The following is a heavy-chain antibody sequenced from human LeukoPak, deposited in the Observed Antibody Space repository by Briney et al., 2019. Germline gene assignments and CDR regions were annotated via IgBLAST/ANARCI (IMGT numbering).Heavy chain of an antibody. CDR1: GGSISDYY. Sequence: PSETLSLTCTVSGGSISDYYWSWIRQPRGKGLEWIGYISYSGSTKYNPSLKSRVTISLDTSKNQFSLKLSSVTSADTAVYYCARGEAAIDYWGQGTLVTVSS. D-gene: IGHD6-13*01. CDR3: ARGEAAIDY. J-gene: IGHJ4*02. V-gene: IGHV4-59*01. CDR2: ISYSGST.